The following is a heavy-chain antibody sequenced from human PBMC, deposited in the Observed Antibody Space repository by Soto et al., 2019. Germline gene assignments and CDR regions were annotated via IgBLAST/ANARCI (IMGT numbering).Heavy chain of an antibody. V-gene: IGHV5-10-1*01. CDR1: LYSFTSYW. Sequence: GESLKISCKGSLYSFTSYWISWVRQMPGKGLKWMERIDPSDSYNNYSPSFQGHVTISADKSISTAYLQWSSLKASDTVMYFFARRPLLVRFSPLDAFDIWGHGTMVTVSS. D-gene: IGHD3-3*01. CDR3: ARRPLLVRFSPLDAFDI. J-gene: IGHJ3*02. CDR2: IDPSDSYN.